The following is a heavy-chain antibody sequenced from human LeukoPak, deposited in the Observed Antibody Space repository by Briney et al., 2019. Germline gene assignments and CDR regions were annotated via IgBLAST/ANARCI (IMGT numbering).Heavy chain of an antibody. Sequence: GGSLRLSCAASGFTFSSYAMHWVRQAPGKGLEWVAVISYDGSNKYYADSVKGRFTISRDNSKNTLYLQMNSLRAEDTAVYYCARDLRLLTPMRPKSNWFDPWGQGTLVTVSS. D-gene: IGHD5/OR15-5a*01. J-gene: IGHJ5*02. CDR2: ISYDGSNK. CDR1: GFTFSSYA. V-gene: IGHV3-30*04. CDR3: ARDLRLLTPMRPKSNWFDP.